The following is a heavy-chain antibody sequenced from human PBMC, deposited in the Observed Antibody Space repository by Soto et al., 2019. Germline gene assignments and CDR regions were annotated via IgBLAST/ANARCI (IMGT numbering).Heavy chain of an antibody. CDR1: GFTFSSYS. V-gene: IGHV3-21*01. D-gene: IGHD5-12*01. CDR3: ARAIGYSGYDWGFRY. CDR2: ISSSSSYI. J-gene: IGHJ4*02. Sequence: EVQLVESGGGLVKPGGSLRLSCAASGFTFSSYSMNWVRQAPGKGLEWVSSISSSSSYIYYADSVKGRFTISSGNAKNPLYLQMNSLRAEDTAVYYCARAIGYSGYDWGFRYWGQGTLVTVSS.